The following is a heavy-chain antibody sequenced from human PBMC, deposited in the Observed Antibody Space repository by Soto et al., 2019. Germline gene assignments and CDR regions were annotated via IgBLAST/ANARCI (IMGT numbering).Heavy chain of an antibody. D-gene: IGHD1-7*01. Sequence: ASVKVSWKASGYTFTGDYMHWVRQAPGQGLEWMGWINPNSGGTNYAQKFQGRVTMTRDTSISTAYMELSRLRSDDTAVYYCARDRGGYNWNYLTDYWGQGTLVTVSS. CDR3: ARDRGGYNWNYLTDY. V-gene: IGHV1-2*02. CDR1: GYTFTGDY. J-gene: IGHJ4*02. CDR2: INPNSGGT.